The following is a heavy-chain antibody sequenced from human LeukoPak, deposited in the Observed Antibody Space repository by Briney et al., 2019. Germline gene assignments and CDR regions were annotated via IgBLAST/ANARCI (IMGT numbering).Heavy chain of an antibody. CDR1: GFTFSNSS. D-gene: IGHD3-22*01. J-gene: IGHJ4*02. Sequence: GGSLRLSCAASGFTFSNSSVNWVRQAPGKGLEWVSYISFSNTTIYYADSVKGRFTISRDNSKNTLYLQMNSLRAEDTAVYYCAKRRISTMIVDYWGQGTLVTVSS. CDR3: AKRRISTMIVDY. CDR2: ISFSNTTI. V-gene: IGHV3-48*01.